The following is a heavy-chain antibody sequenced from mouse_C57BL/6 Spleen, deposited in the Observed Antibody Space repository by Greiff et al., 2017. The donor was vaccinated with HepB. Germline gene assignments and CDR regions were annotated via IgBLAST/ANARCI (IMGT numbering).Heavy chain of an antibody. CDR2: INPNNGGT. CDR1: GYTFTDYY. D-gene: IGHD3-2*01. J-gene: IGHJ3*01. Sequence: EVQLQQSGPELVKPGASVKISCKASGYTFTDYYMNWVKQSHGKSLEWIGDINPNNGGTSYNQKFKGKATLTVDKSSSTAYMELRSLTSEDSAVYYCARDDSSWFAYWGQGTLVTVSA. V-gene: IGHV1-26*01. CDR3: ARDDSSWFAY.